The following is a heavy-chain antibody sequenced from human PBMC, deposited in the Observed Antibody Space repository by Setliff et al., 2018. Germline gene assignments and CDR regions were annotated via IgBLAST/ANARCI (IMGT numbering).Heavy chain of an antibody. CDR1: GHIFTDFY. J-gene: IGHJ4*02. V-gene: IGHV1-2*02. Sequence: GASVKVSCKASGHIFTDFYILWMRQTPGQGFEWMGWINPKSGGTKYAVKFQGRVTMTRDTSINTIYMELSSLTSDDTAIYYCAKQGDLAFDYWGQGTQVTSPQ. CDR2: INPKSGGT. CDR3: AKQGDLAFDY. D-gene: IGHD3-16*01.